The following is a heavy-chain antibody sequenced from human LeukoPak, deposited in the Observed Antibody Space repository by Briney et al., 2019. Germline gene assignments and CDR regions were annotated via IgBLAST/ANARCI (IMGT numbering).Heavy chain of an antibody. CDR3: ATFGENRSFDF. J-gene: IGHJ4*02. V-gene: IGHV3-11*01. CDR1: GFTFSDYY. Sequence: GGSLRLSCAASGFTFSDYYMSWIRQAPGKGLEWVSYISTSGTVIYYADSVKGRFTMSRDDANNSLSLHMTSLTAEATAVYYCATFGENRSFDFWGVGALVTVSS. CDR2: ISTSGTVI. D-gene: IGHD3-10*01.